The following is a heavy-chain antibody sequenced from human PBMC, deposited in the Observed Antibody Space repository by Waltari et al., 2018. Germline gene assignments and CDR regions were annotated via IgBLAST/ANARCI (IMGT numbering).Heavy chain of an antibody. CDR3: ATSNSGGRRGFDY. J-gene: IGHJ4*02. V-gene: IGHV1-24*01. CDR1: GYALSELS. CDR2: FNPEDGEI. Sequence: QVQLEQSGAEVKNPGASMKVSCKVSGYALSELSMHWVRQAPGEGLEWMGGFNPEDGEIIYAQKFRGRVTMTEDTSTETVYMDLSSLRSEDTAVYYCATSNSGGRRGFDYWGQGTLVTVSS. D-gene: IGHD2-15*01.